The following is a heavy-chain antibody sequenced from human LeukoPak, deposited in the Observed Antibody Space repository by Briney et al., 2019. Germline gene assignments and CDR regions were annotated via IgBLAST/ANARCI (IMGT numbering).Heavy chain of an antibody. CDR1: AFIFSGHW. V-gene: IGHV3-7*03. CDR2: IKEDGSER. CDR3: ARGLLITFGGVIVKGALDY. J-gene: IGHJ4*02. D-gene: IGHD3-16*02. Sequence: GGSLRLSCEGSAFIFSGHWMNWVRQTPGKGLEWVASIKEDGSERQYVDSVKGRFSISRDNTKGSLFLQLNSLRAEDTAVYYCARGLLITFGGVIVKGALDYWGQGTLVTVSS.